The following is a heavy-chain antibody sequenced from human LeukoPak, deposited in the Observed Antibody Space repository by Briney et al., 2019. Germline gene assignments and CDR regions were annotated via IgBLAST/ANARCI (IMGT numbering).Heavy chain of an antibody. CDR1: GYTFGGYH. D-gene: IGHD6-13*01. CDR3: ARWYNSCWYDY. CDR2: INPDTGAT. V-gene: IGHV1-2*02. Sequence: ASVKVSCKASGYTFGGYHLLWMRQAPGQGLEWLGWINPDTGATRYGQKFQGRVTMTRDTSISTVYMELSRLRSDDTAVYYCARWYNSCWYDYWGQGTLVSVSS. J-gene: IGHJ4*02.